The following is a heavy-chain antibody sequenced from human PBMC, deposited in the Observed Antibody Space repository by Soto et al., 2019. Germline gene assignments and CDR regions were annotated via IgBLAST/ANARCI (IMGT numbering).Heavy chain of an antibody. Sequence: ESGPTLVNPTQTLTLTCTFSGFSLGTTGMCVTWIRQPPGKALEWLTLIDWADDKFYSTSLKTRLTISKDTSKNQVVLTMTNMDPVDTATYYCARISQGLNYGYNYFDYWGQGTLVTVSS. CDR3: ARISQGLNYGYNYFDY. D-gene: IGHD5-18*01. CDR2: IDWADDK. V-gene: IGHV2-70*01. CDR1: GFSLGTTGMC. J-gene: IGHJ4*02.